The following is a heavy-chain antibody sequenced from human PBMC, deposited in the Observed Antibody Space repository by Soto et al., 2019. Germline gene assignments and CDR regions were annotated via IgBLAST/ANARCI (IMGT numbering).Heavy chain of an antibody. D-gene: IGHD6-19*01. CDR2: IYHGGTT. V-gene: IGHV4-38-2*02. CDR1: VYSISSGSY. J-gene: IGHJ4*01. Sequence: PSETLSVTCTFSVYSISSGSYWAWIRQPPGKGPEWIASIYHGGTTFYNPSLKSRITISVDTSNNQFSLKLTSVTAADTAVYYCARVHVMVVAGSTFDYWGHGTLVTVSS. CDR3: ARVHVMVVAGSTFDY.